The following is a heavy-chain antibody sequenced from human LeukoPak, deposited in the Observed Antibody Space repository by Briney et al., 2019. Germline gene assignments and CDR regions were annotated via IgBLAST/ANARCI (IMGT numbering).Heavy chain of an antibody. V-gene: IGHV4-34*01. D-gene: IGHD5-18*01. CDR2: INHSGST. CDR1: GGSFSGYY. J-gene: IGHJ6*03. Sequence: SETLSLTCAVYGGSFSGYYWSWIRQPPGKGLEWIGEINHSGSTYYNPSLESRVTISVDTSKNQFSLKLSSVTAADTAVYYCARGGYSYGLYYYYYMDVWGKGTTVTVSS. CDR3: ARGGYSYGLYYYYYMDV.